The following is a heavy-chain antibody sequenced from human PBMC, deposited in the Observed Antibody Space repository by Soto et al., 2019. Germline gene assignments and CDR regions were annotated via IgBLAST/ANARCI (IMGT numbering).Heavy chain of an antibody. Sequence: QVQLVQSGGEVKKPGASVKVSCKTSGYSFTTYGISWVRQAPGQGLEWMGWISAYNGNTNDAQKLQGRVTMTTDTSTSTAYMELRSLRSVDTAVYYCASEGPAPYYYHGMDVWGQGSTVTVSS. CDR2: ISAYNGNT. V-gene: IGHV1-18*01. J-gene: IGHJ6*02. CDR1: GYSFTTYG. CDR3: ASEGPAPYYYHGMDV.